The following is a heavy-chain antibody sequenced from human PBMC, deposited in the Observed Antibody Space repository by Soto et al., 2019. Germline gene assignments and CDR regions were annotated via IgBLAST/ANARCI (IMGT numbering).Heavy chain of an antibody. Sequence: SLRLSCAASGFTFDDYAMHWVRQAPGKGLEWVSGISWNSGSIGYADSVKGRFTISRDNAKNSLYLQMNSLRAEDTALYYCAKDMWPLIAVAGSSWFDPWGQGTLVTVSS. D-gene: IGHD6-19*01. V-gene: IGHV3-9*01. CDR1: GFTFDDYA. CDR2: ISWNSGSI. CDR3: AKDMWPLIAVAGSSWFDP. J-gene: IGHJ5*02.